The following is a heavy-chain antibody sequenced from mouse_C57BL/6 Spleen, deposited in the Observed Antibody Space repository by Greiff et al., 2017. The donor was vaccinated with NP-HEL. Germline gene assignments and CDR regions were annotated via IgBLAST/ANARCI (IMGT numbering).Heavy chain of an antibody. J-gene: IGHJ4*01. CDR3: ARLTTVGLRALDY. CDR1: GYTFTSYD. CDR2: FYPRDGST. D-gene: IGHD1-1*01. V-gene: IGHV1-85*01. Sequence: QVQLQQSGPELVKPGASVKLSCKASGYTFTSYDINWVKQRPGQGLEWIGWFYPRDGSTKYNEKFKGKATLTVDTSSSTAYIKRHSLTSEDSSVYFSARLTTVGLRALDYWGQGTSVTVSS.